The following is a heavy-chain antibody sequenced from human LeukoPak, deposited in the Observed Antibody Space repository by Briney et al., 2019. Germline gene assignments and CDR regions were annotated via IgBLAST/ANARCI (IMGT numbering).Heavy chain of an antibody. CDR3: ARDSAHIVVVPVVIPPGLDNWFDP. V-gene: IGHV3-11*05. D-gene: IGHD2-2*01. Sequence: GGSLRLSCAASGFTFSDYYMSWIRQAPGKGLEWVSYISGSSTNTKYADSVKGRFTISRDNAKNSLYLQMNSLRAEDTAVYYCARDSAHIVVVPVVIPPGLDNWFDPWGQGTLVTVSS. CDR1: GFTFSDYY. CDR2: ISGSSTNT. J-gene: IGHJ5*02.